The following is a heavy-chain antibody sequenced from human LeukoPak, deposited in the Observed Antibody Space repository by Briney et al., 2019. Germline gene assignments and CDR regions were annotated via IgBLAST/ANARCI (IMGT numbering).Heavy chain of an antibody. CDR1: GFTFSSYG. Sequence: GGSLRLSCAASGFTFSSYGMSWVRQAPGKGLEWVSAISGSGGSTYYADSVKGRFTISRDNSKNTLYLQMNSLRAEDTAVYYCAKDHGYYGSGSKPYWGQGTLVTVSS. D-gene: IGHD3-10*01. J-gene: IGHJ4*02. V-gene: IGHV3-23*01. CDR2: ISGSGGST. CDR3: AKDHGYYGSGSKPY.